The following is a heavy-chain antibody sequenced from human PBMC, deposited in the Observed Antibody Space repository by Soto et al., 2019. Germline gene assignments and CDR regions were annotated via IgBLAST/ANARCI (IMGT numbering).Heavy chain of an antibody. CDR1: GFTFSSYA. V-gene: IGHV3-30-3*01. J-gene: IGHJ5*02. D-gene: IGHD6-13*01. Sequence: GGSLRLSCAASGFTFSSYAMHWVRQAPGKGLEWVAVISYDGSNKYYADSVKGRFTISRDNSKNTLYLQMNSLRAEDTAVYHCARLAAAGTEYNWFDPWGQGTLVTVS. CDR2: ISYDGSNK. CDR3: ARLAAAGTEYNWFDP.